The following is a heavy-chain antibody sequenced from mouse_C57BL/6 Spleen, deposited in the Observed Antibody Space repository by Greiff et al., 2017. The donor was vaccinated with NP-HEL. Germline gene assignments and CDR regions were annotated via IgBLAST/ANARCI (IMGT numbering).Heavy chain of an antibody. CDR1: GYAFTNYL. D-gene: IGHD2-4*01. J-gene: IGHJ1*03. CDR3: ARSEDYDVYWYFDV. V-gene: IGHV1-54*01. CDR2: INPGSGGT. Sequence: VKLMESGAELVRPGTSVKVSCKASGYAFTNYLIEWVKQRPGQGLEWIGVINPGSGGTNYNEKFKGKATLTADKSSSTAYMQLSSLTSEDSAVYFCARSEDYDVYWYFDVWGTGTTVTVSS.